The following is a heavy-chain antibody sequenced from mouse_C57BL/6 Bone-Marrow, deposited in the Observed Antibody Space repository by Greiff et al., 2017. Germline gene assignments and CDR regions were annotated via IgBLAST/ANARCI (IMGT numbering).Heavy chain of an antibody. V-gene: IGHV1-52*01. Sequence: QVQLQQPGAELVRPGSSVKLSCKASGYTFTSYWMHWVKQRPIQGLEWIGNIDPSDSETHYNQKFKDKATLTVDKSSSTAYMQLSSLTSEDSAVYYCARHGSSGYYYAMDYWGQGTSVTVSS. CDR3: ARHGSSGYYYAMDY. J-gene: IGHJ4*01. CDR2: IDPSDSET. D-gene: IGHD3-2*02. CDR1: GYTFTSYW.